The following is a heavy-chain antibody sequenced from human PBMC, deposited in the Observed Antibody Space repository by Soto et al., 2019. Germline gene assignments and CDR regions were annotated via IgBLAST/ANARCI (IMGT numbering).Heavy chain of an antibody. Sequence: GGSLRLSCAASGFTFSSYGMHWVRQAPGKGLEWVAVISYDGSNKYYADSVKGRFTISRDNSKNTLYLQMNSLRAEDTAVYYCAKAIPVIAARQNLVDYWGQGTLVTVPS. V-gene: IGHV3-30*18. CDR2: ISYDGSNK. CDR3: AKAIPVIAARQNLVDY. CDR1: GFTFSSYG. J-gene: IGHJ4*02. D-gene: IGHD6-6*01.